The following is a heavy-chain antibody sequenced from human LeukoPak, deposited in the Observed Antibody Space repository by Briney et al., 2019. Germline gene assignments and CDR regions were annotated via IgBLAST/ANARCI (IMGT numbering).Heavy chain of an antibody. J-gene: IGHJ6*02. CDR2: INPSGGST. CDR1: GYTFTSYY. Sequence: SVRLSCAASGYTFTSYYMHWVRHAPGQGLEWMGIINPSGGSTSYAQKFQGRVTMTRDTSTSTVYMELSSLRSEDTAVYYCARDDYDPYYYYGMDVWGQGTTVTVSS. CDR3: ARDDYDPYYYYGMDV. V-gene: IGHV1-46*01. D-gene: IGHD4-17*01.